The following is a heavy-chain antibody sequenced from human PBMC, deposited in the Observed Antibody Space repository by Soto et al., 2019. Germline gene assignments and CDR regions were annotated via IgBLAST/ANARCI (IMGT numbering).Heavy chain of an antibody. CDR2: ISYDGSNK. CDR3: AKDVVLRYFDWSPTPGMGMDV. CDR1: GFTFSSYG. Sequence: PGGSLRLSCAASGFTFSSYGMHWVRQAPGKGLEWVAVISYDGSNKYYADSVKGRFTISRDNSKNTLYLQMNSPRAEDTAVYYCAKDVVLRYFDWSPTPGMGMDVWGQGTTVTV. D-gene: IGHD3-9*01. V-gene: IGHV3-30*18. J-gene: IGHJ6*02.